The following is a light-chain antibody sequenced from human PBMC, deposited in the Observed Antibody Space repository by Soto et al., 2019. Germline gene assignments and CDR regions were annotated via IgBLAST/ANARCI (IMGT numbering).Light chain of an antibody. J-gene: IGLJ1*01. CDR3: SSCTDSSNDV. V-gene: IGLV2-14*01. CDR1: SSDVGGYKY. CDR2: QVT. Sequence: QSVLTQPPSASGSPGQSVTISCTGTSSDVGGYKYVSWYQQQPGKAPKLMIYQVTNRPSGVSNRFSGSRSGNTASLTISGLQAEDEADYYCSSCTDSSNDVFGTGTKVTVL.